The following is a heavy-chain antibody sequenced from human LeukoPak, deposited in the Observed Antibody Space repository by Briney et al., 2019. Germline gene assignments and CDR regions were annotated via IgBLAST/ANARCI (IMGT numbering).Heavy chain of an antibody. Sequence: PGGSLRLSCAASGFTFSSYAMSWVRQAPGKGLEWVSAISGSGGSTYYADSVKGRFTISRDNSKNTLYLQMNSLRAEDTAVYYCAKDISVDYDFWIAVARLNAFDIWGQGTMVTVSS. J-gene: IGHJ3*02. CDR2: ISGSGGST. CDR3: AKDISVDYDFWIAVARLNAFDI. CDR1: GFTFSSYA. V-gene: IGHV3-23*01. D-gene: IGHD3-3*01.